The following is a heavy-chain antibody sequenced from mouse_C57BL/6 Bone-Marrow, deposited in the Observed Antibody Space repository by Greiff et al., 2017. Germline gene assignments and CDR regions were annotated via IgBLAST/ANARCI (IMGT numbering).Heavy chain of an antibody. Sequence: VQLQQSGAELVKPGASVKMSCKASGYTFTTYPIEWMKQNHGKSLEWIGNFHPYNDDTKYNEKFKGKATLTVEKSSTTVYLELSRLTSEDSAVYYCARRRSFFYDFDYWGQGTTVTVSS. D-gene: IGHD2-12*01. CDR1: GYTFTTYP. CDR2: FHPYNDDT. J-gene: IGHJ2*01. CDR3: ARRRSFFYDFDY. V-gene: IGHV1-47*01.